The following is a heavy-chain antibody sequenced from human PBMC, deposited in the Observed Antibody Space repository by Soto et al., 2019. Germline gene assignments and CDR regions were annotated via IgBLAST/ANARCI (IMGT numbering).Heavy chain of an antibody. D-gene: IGHD3-10*01. V-gene: IGHV5-51*01. CDR1: GYSFTNYW. Sequence: PGESLKISCKGSGYSFTNYWIGWVRQMPGKGLEWMGIVYPGDSDTRYSPSFQGQVTISADKSISTAYLQWSSLKASDTAMYYCARFSGGSRNYYWFDSWGQGTLVTVSS. J-gene: IGHJ5*01. CDR3: ARFSGGSRNYYWFDS. CDR2: VYPGDSDT.